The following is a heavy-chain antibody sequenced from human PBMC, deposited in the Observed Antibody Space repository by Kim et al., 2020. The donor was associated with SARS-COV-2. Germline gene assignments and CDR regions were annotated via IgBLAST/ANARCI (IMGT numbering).Heavy chain of an antibody. CDR1: GFTFSDYY. J-gene: IGHJ6*02. CDR3: ARDIVVVTAIPYYYYGMDV. CDR2: ISSSGSTI. D-gene: IGHD2-21*02. Sequence: GGSLRLSCAASGFTFSDYYMSWIRQAPGKGLEWVSYISSSGSTIYYADSVKGRFTISRDNAKNSLYLQMNSLRAEDTAVYYCARDIVVVTAIPYYYYGMDVWGQGTTVTVSS. V-gene: IGHV3-11*01.